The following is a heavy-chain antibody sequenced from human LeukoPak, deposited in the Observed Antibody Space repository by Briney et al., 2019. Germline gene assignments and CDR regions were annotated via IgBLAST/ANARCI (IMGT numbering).Heavy chain of an antibody. Sequence: LRRTLSLTCAVSGGSISSTNWWSWVRQPPGKGLEWIGEIYHSGSTNYNPSLKSRVSISVDKSKNQFSLKLSSVTAADTAVYYCARARWSNGGSVRDPYYFDYWGQGTLVTVSS. CDR2: IYHSGST. CDR3: ARARWSNGGSVRDPYYFDY. D-gene: IGHD2-8*01. V-gene: IGHV4-4*03. J-gene: IGHJ4*02. CDR1: GGSISSTNW.